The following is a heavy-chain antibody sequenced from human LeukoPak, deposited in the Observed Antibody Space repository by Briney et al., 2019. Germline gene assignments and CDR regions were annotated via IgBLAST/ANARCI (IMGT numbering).Heavy chain of an antibody. CDR1: GGSISSYY. CDR2: IYISGST. J-gene: IGHJ4*02. CDR3: ARDRGTWNDDGFDY. Sequence: PSETLSLTCTVSGGSISSYYWSWIRQPAGKGLEWIGRIYISGSTNYNPSLKSRVAMSVDTSKNQFSLKLSSVTAADTAVYYCARDRGTWNDDGFDYWGQGTLVTVSS. D-gene: IGHD1-1*01. V-gene: IGHV4-4*07.